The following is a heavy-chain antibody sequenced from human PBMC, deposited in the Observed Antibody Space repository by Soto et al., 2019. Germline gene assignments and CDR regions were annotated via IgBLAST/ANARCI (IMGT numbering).Heavy chain of an antibody. D-gene: IGHD3-10*01. Sequence: GGSLRLSCAASGFTFSSYGMHWVRQAPGKGLEWVSVITYSGSNKYYADSVKGRFTISRDNVKNSVYLQMNSLRAEDTAVFYCARDIGSYSAFDFWGQGTMVTVSS. V-gene: IGHV3-30*03. CDR1: GFTFSSYG. CDR3: ARDIGSYSAFDF. CDR2: ITYSGSNK. J-gene: IGHJ3*01.